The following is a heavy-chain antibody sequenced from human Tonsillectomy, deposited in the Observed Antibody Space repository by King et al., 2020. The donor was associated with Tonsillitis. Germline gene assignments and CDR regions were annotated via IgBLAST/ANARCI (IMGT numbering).Heavy chain of an antibody. CDR1: GYSFTSYW. V-gene: IGHV5-51*01. J-gene: IGHJ4*02. Sequence: QLVQSGAEVKKPGESLKISCKGSGYSFTSYWIGWVRQMPGKGLEWMGIIYPGDSDTRYSPSFQGPVTISADKSISTAYLQWSSLKASDTAMYYCARGEVGCYYDSSGEYYFDYWGQGTLVTVSS. CDR2: IYPGDSDT. CDR3: ARGEVGCYYDSSGEYYFDY. D-gene: IGHD3-22*01.